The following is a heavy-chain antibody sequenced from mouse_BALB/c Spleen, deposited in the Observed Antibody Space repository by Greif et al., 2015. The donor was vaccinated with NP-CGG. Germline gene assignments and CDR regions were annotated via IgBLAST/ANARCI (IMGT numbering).Heavy chain of an antibody. D-gene: IGHD1-1*01. CDR3: ARGTYGSPFDY. V-gene: IGHV5-6-5*01. J-gene: IGHJ2*01. CDR1: GFTFSSYA. Sequence: DVMLVESGGGLVKPGGSLKLSCAASGFTFSSYAMSWVRQTPEKRLEWVASISSGGSTYYPDSVKGRFTISRDNARNILYLQMSSLRSEDTAMYYCARGTYGSPFDYWGQGTTLTVSS. CDR2: ISSGGST.